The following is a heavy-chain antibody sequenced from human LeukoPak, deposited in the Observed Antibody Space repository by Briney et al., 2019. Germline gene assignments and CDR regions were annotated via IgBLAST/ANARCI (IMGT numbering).Heavy chain of an antibody. CDR2: IIPILGIA. J-gene: IGHJ4*02. D-gene: IGHD3-3*01. Sequence: ASVKVSCKASGGTFSSYAISWVRQAPGQGLEWMGRIIPILGIANYAQKFQGRVTITADKSTSTAYMELSSLRSEDTAVYYCARVGTYYDFWSGYYTPYYFDYWGQGTLVTVSS. V-gene: IGHV1-69*04. CDR3: ARVGTYYDFWSGYYTPYYFDY. CDR1: GGTFSSYA.